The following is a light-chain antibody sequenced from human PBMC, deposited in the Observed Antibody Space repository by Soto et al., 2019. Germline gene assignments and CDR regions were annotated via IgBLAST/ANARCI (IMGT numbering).Light chain of an antibody. V-gene: IGKV3-20*01. CDR2: GAS. CDR3: QQYGTSPYT. J-gene: IGKJ2*01. CDR1: QSISSNH. Sequence: EIVLTQSPGTLSLSPGERATLSCRVSQSISSNHLAWYQQKPGQAPRLLMYGASRRATGIPDRFSGSGSGTDFTLTLSRLEPEDFAVYYCQQYGTSPYTFGQGTKLEIK.